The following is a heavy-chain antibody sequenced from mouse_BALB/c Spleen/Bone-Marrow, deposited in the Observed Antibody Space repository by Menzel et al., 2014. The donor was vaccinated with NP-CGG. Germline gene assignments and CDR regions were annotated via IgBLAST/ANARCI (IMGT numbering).Heavy chain of an antibody. J-gene: IGHJ4*01. CDR2: ISSAGGT. V-gene: IGHV5-6-5*01. D-gene: IGHD2-4*01. CDR1: GFTFSSYA. Sequence: EVQVVESGGGLVKPGGSLKLSCAGSGFTFSSYAMSWGRQTPEKRLEWVASISSAGGTYYPASVKGRFTTSRDNVRNILYLQMSSLRSEDTAMYYCARGGGLRGLYPMDYWGQGTPVTVSS. CDR3: ARGGGLRGLYPMDY.